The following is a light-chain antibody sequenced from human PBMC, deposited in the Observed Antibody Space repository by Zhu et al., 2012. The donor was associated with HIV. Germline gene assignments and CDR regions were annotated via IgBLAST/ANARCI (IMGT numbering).Light chain of an antibody. CDR3: QQRRNWPLT. V-gene: IGKV3-11*01. CDR1: QSASIF. CDR2: DAT. Sequence: IVLTQSPATLSLSPGERATLSCRASQSASIFVAWYQQRPGQAPRLLIYDATKRATGIPARFSGSGSGTDFTLTISSLEPEDFALYYCQQRRNWPLTFGGGTRVEIK. J-gene: IGKJ4*01.